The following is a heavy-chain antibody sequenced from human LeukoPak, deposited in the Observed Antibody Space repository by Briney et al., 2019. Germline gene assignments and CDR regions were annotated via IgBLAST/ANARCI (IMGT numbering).Heavy chain of an antibody. CDR3: AKVRWDNSGWYYLDY. CDR1: GFTFSSYA. Sequence: GGSLRLSCAASGFTFSSYAMSWVRQAPGKGLEWVSSISGSDGTTYYADSVKGRFTISRDNSKSTLYLQMNSLRAEDTAVYYCAKVRWDNSGWYYLDYWGQGTLVTVSS. CDR2: ISGSDGTT. V-gene: IGHV3-23*01. J-gene: IGHJ4*02. D-gene: IGHD6-19*01.